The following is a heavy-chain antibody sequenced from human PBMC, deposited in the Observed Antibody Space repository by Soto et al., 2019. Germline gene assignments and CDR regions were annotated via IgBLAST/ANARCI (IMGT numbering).Heavy chain of an antibody. V-gene: IGHV1-8*02. CDR1: GYTFTSYG. D-gene: IGHD6-19*01. CDR3: AKGGRQWLVTSDFNY. J-gene: IGHJ4*02. CDR2: MNPNSGST. Sequence: GASVKVSCKASGYTFTSYGISWVRQAPGQGLEWMGWMNPNSGSTGYAQKFQGGITLTRNPSISTAYMELSSLRSEDTAVYYCAKGGRQWLVTSDFNYWGQGALVTVSS.